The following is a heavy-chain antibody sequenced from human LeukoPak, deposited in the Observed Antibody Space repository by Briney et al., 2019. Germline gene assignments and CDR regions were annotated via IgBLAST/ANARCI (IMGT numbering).Heavy chain of an antibody. J-gene: IGHJ4*02. CDR3: ARGGARYLDS. CDR1: GFAFNSYT. CDR2: MKEDGSDI. D-gene: IGHD3-9*01. V-gene: IGHV3-7*01. Sequence: GGSLRLSCVASGFAFNSYTMSWARQAPGKGLEWVAKMKEDGSDIHYVDSVKGRFTICRDNAKNSLCLQMSSLRAEDTAVYYCARGGARYLDSWGQGILVTVSS.